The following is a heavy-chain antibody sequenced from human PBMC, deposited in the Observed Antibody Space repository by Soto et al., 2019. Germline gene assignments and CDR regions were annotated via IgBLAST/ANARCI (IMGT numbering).Heavy chain of an antibody. CDR1: GYTFTSYA. CDR3: ARDEASLEWLLYGFDY. CDR2: INAGNGNT. J-gene: IGHJ4*02. Sequence: ASVKVSCKASGYTFTSYAMHWVRQAPGQRLEWMGWINAGNGNTKYSQKFQGRVTITRDTSASTAYMELSSLRSEDTAVHYCARDEASLEWLLYGFDYWGQGTLVTVSS. V-gene: IGHV1-3*01. D-gene: IGHD3-3*01.